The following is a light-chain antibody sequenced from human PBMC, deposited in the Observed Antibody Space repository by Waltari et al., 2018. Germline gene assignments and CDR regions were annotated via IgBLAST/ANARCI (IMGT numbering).Light chain of an antibody. V-gene: IGLV1-44*01. CDR3: ASWDANLSGPV. Sequence: VLTQPPSASGTPGQTVTISCSGADSNIPTHPVHWYQQVPGTAPKLLIYSNERRPSGVPDRFSGSKSGASASLAISGLQSEDEAHYYCASWDANLSGPVFGGGTKLTV. CDR1: DSNIPTHP. CDR2: SNE. J-gene: IGLJ3*02.